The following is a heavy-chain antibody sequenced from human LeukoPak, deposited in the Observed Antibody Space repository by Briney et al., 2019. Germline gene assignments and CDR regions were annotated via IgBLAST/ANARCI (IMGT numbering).Heavy chain of an antibody. CDR1: GFTFDDYA. Sequence: PGGSLRLSCAASGFTFDDYAMHWVRQAPGKGLEWVSLISGDGGSTYYADSVKGRFTISRDNSKNSLYLQMNSLRTEDTALYYCVSHPAVAGTWGQGTLVTVSS. CDR3: VSHPAVAGT. V-gene: IGHV3-43*02. J-gene: IGHJ4*02. CDR2: ISGDGGST. D-gene: IGHD6-19*01.